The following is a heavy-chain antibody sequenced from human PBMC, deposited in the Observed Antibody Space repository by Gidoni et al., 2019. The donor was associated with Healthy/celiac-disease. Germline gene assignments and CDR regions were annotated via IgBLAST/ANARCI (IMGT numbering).Heavy chain of an antibody. V-gene: IGHV3-23*01. D-gene: IGHD3-22*01. J-gene: IGHJ4*02. Sequence: VQLLESGGGLVQPGGSLRLSCAASGFTFSSYPLSWVRQAPGKGLEWVSAISGSGGSTYYADSVKGRVTISRDNSKNTLYLQMNSLRAEDTAVYYCATPPPDYYDSSGYYPLDYWGQGTLVTVSS. CDR3: ATPPPDYYDSSGYYPLDY. CDR2: ISGSGGST. CDR1: GFTFSSYP.